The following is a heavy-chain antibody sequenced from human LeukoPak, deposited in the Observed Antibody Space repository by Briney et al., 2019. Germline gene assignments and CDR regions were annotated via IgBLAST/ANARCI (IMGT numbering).Heavy chain of an antibody. V-gene: IGHV4-59*01. CDR3: ATSYYDSSGRSMVTYY. CDR2: IYYSGST. D-gene: IGHD3-22*01. CDR1: GGSISSYY. J-gene: IGHJ4*02. Sequence: PSETLSLTCTVSGGSISSYYWSWIRQPPGKGLEWIGYIYYSGSTNYNPSLKSRVTISVDTSKNQFSLKLSSVTAADTAVYYCATSYYDSSGRSMVTYYWGQGTLVTVSS.